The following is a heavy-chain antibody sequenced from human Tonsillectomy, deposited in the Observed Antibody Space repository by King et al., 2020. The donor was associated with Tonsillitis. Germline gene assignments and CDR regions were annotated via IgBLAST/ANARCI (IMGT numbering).Heavy chain of an antibody. CDR2: IDPNNGDT. V-gene: IGHV1-2*02. CDR3: SRGEGSSSDLYYYGMDV. J-gene: IGHJ6*02. CDR1: GYTFTGYY. D-gene: IGHD6-6*01. Sequence: VQLVESGAEVKKPGASVKVSCKASGYTFTGYYMHWVRQAPGQGLEWMGWIDPNNGDTNSAQKFQGRVTLARDTSISTAYMELRRLRSDDTALYYCSRGEGSSSDLYYYGMDVWGQGTTVTVSS.